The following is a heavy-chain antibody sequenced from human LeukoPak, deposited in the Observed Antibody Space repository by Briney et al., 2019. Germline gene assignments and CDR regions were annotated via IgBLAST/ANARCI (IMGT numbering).Heavy chain of an antibody. D-gene: IGHD3-22*01. V-gene: IGHV4-61*02. CDR2: IYTSGST. J-gene: IGHJ3*02. Sequence: PSETLSLTCTVSGGSISSGSYYWSWIRQPAGKGLEWIGRIYTSGSTNYIPSLKSRVTIPVDTSKNQFSLKLSSVTAADTAVYYCARLETLYYYDTADAFDIWGQGTMVTVSS. CDR1: GGSISSGSYY. CDR3: ARLETLYYYDTADAFDI.